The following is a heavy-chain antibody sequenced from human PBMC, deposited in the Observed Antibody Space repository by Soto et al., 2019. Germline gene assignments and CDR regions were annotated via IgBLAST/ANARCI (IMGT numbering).Heavy chain of an antibody. Sequence: GGSLRLSCAASGFTFSSYGMHWVRQAPGKGLEWVAVIWYDGSNRYYADSVKGRFTISRDNSKNTLYLQMNSLRAEDTAVYYCARESRITMIVVVMNGMDVWGQGTTVTVSS. CDR3: ARESRITMIVVVMNGMDV. CDR1: GFTFSSYG. D-gene: IGHD3-22*01. V-gene: IGHV3-33*01. CDR2: IWYDGSNR. J-gene: IGHJ6*02.